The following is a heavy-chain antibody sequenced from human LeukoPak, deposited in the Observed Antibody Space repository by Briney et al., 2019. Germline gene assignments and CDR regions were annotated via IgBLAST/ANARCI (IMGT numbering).Heavy chain of an antibody. Sequence: GGSLRLSCAASGFTFSSYSMNWVRQAPGKGLGWVSYISSSSSTIYYADSVKGRFTISRDNAKNSLYLQMNSLRAEDTAVYYCARDLRFLEWLKAGPMNMDVWGKGTTVTVSS. J-gene: IGHJ6*03. CDR1: GFTFSSYS. CDR3: ARDLRFLEWLKAGPMNMDV. D-gene: IGHD3-3*01. CDR2: ISSSSSTI. V-gene: IGHV3-48*01.